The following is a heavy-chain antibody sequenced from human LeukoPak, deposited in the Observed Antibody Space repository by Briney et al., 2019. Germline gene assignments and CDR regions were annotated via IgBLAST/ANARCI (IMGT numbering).Heavy chain of an antibody. Sequence: PSETLSLTCIVSGGSISTSDSYWGWIRQPPGKGLEWIGNIYYSVNTYYNPSLKSRVTISVDTSKNHFSLTLSSVTAADTAVYYCAVLSGTYYSGQFDYWGQGTLVTVSS. D-gene: IGHD1-26*01. CDR1: GGSISTSDSY. CDR3: AVLSGTYYSGQFDY. V-gene: IGHV4-39*02. J-gene: IGHJ4*02. CDR2: IYYSVNT.